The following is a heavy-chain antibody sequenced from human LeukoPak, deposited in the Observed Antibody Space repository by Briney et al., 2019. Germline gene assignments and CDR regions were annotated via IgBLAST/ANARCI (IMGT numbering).Heavy chain of an antibody. Sequence: WASVKVSCKASGYTFTSYGISWVRQAPGQGLEWMGWISAYNGNTNYAQKLQGRVTMTTDTSTSTAYTELRSLRSDDTAVYYCARDYPNYYDSSGYRGDWFDPWGQGTLVTVSS. CDR1: GYTFTSYG. V-gene: IGHV1-18*01. CDR3: ARDYPNYYDSSGYRGDWFDP. D-gene: IGHD3-22*01. CDR2: ISAYNGNT. J-gene: IGHJ5*02.